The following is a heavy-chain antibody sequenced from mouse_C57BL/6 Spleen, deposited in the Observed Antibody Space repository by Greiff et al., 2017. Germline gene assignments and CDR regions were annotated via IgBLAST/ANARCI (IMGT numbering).Heavy chain of an antibody. J-gene: IGHJ1*03. Sequence: QVQLQQPGAELVKPGASVKLSCKASGFTFTSYWMHWVKQRPGQGLEWIGMIHPNSGSTNYNEKFKSKATLTVDKSSSTAYMQLSSLTSEDSAVYYCARPEPNFPWYFDVWGTGTTVTVSS. CDR1: GFTFTSYW. CDR2: IHPNSGST. D-gene: IGHD4-1*01. CDR3: ARPEPNFPWYFDV. V-gene: IGHV1-64*01.